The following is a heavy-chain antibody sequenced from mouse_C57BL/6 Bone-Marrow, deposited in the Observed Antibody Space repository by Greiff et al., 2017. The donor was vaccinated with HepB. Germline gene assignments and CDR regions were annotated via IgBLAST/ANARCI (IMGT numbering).Heavy chain of an antibody. Sequence: VQLQQSGAELVKPGASVKLSCKASGYTFTEYTIHWVKQRSGQGLEWIGWFYPGSGSIKYNEKFKDKATLTADKSSSTVYMELSRLTAEDSAVYFCARHARDYYGSRGAWFAYWGQGTLVTVSA. CDR3: ARHARDYYGSRGAWFAY. J-gene: IGHJ3*01. D-gene: IGHD1-1*01. CDR2: FYPGSGSI. V-gene: IGHV1-62-2*01. CDR1: GYTFTEYT.